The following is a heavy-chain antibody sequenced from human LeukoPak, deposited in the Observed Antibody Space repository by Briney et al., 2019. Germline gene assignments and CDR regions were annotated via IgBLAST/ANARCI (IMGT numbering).Heavy chain of an antibody. D-gene: IGHD3-10*01. CDR3: AADRGWDYGSGSGFDI. J-gene: IGHJ3*02. Sequence: SVKVSCKASGFTFTSSAVQWVRQARGQRLEWIGWIVVGSGNTNYAQKFQERVTITRDMSTSTAYMELSSLRSEDTAVYYCAADRGWDYGSGSGFDIWGQGTMVTVSS. CDR2: IVVGSGNT. V-gene: IGHV1-58*01. CDR1: GFTFTSSA.